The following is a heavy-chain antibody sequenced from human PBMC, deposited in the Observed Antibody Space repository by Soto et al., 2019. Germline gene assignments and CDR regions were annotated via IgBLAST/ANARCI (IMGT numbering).Heavy chain of an antibody. V-gene: IGHV4-34*01. CDR1: GGSGGSFIGYY. J-gene: IGHJ6*02. CDR3: ARHNYNSRGYYHSYYGMDV. D-gene: IGHD3-22*01. Sequence: QVQLQQLGAGLLKPSETLSLTCAVYGGSGGSFIGYYLSWIRQPPGKGLEWIGDINHSVSTNYNPSLKIRVTHKVDPSKYHFSLKLSSVPAADSAFYYCARHNYNSRGYYHSYYGMDVCGQGTTVTVSS. CDR2: INHSVST.